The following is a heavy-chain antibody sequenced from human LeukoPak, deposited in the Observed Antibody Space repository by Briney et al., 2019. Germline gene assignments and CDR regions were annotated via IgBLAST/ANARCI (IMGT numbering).Heavy chain of an antibody. D-gene: IGHD2-2*01. CDR2: ISGSGGST. CDR3: AKAEYCSSISCYSSRVDY. CDR1: GFTFSSYA. J-gene: IGHJ4*02. Sequence: GGSLRLSCAAPGFTFSSYAMSWVRQAPGKGLEWVSTISGSGGSTYYADSVKGRFTISRDNSKNTLYLQMNSLRAEDTAVYYCAKAEYCSSISCYSSRVDYWGEGTLVTVSS. V-gene: IGHV3-23*01.